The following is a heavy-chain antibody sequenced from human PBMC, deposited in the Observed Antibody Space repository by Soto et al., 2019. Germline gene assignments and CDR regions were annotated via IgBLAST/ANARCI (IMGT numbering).Heavy chain of an antibody. J-gene: IGHJ4*02. CDR1: GFTFDDYT. V-gene: IGHV3-21*01. CDR2: ISSSSSYI. D-gene: IGHD5-18*01. Sequence: GGSLRLSCAASGFTFDDYTMNWVRQAPGKGLEWVSSISSSSSYIYYTDSVKGRFTISRDNAQNSLYLQMNSLRDEDAAVYFCARAPRGYDYGGFFEYWGQGALVT. CDR3: ARAPRGYDYGGFFEY.